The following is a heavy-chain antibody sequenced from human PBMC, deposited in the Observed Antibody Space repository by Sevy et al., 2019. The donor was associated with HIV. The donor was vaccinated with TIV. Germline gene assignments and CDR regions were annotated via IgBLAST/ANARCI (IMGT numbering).Heavy chain of an antibody. CDR3: AKIPMVRGVSPFDY. J-gene: IGHJ4*02. Sequence: GGSLRISCAASGFTFSSYAMSWVRQAPGKGLEWVSAISGSGGSTYYADSVKGRFTISRDNSKNTLYLQMNSLRAEDTDVYYCAKIPMVRGVSPFDYRGQGTLVTVSS. CDR2: ISGSGGST. V-gene: IGHV3-23*01. D-gene: IGHD3-10*01. CDR1: GFTFSSYA.